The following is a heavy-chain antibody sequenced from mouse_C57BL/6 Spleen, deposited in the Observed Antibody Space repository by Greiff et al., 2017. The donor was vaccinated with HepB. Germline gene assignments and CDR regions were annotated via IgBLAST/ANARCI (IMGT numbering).Heavy chain of an antibody. CDR2: IRNKANGYTT. Sequence: EVKLVESGGGLVQPGGSLSLSCAASGFNFTDYYMSWVRQPPGKALEWLGFIRNKANGYTTEYSASVKGRFTISRDNSQSILYLQMNALRAEDSANYYCARYNEFDYAMDYWGQGTSVTVSS. CDR3: ARYNEFDYAMDY. J-gene: IGHJ4*01. CDR1: GFNFTDYY. V-gene: IGHV7-3*01.